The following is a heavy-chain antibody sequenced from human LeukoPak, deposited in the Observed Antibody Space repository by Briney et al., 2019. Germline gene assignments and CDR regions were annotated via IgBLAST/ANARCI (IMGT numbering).Heavy chain of an antibody. CDR2: IYYSGST. CDR3: ARHLHDMSQFDY. V-gene: IGHV4-39*01. CDR1: GGSISSSSYY. D-gene: IGHD3-9*01. Sequence: SETLSLTCTVSGGSISSSSYYWGWIRQPPGKGLEWIGSIYYSGSTYYNPSLKSRVTISVDTSKNQFSLKLSSVTAADTAVYYCARHLHDMSQFDYWGQGTLVTVSS. J-gene: IGHJ4*02.